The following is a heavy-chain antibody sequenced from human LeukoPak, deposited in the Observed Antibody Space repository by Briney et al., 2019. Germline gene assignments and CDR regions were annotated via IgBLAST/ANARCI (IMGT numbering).Heavy chain of an antibody. D-gene: IGHD1-26*01. CDR2: INHSGST. CDR3: ARARGSYYKYFDY. CDR1: GGSFSGYY. J-gene: IGHJ4*02. V-gene: IGHV4-34*01. Sequence: RSSETLSLTCAVYGGSFSGYYWSWIRQPPGKGLGWIGEINHSGSTNYNPSLKSRVTISVDTSKNQFSLKLSSVTAADTAVYYCARARGSYYKYFDYWGQGTLVTVSS.